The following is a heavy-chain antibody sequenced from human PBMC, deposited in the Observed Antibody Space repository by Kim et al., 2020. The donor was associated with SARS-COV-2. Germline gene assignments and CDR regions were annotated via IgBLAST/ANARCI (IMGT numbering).Heavy chain of an antibody. J-gene: IGHJ3*02. D-gene: IGHD6-25*01. CDR3: AASLRRSIAFDI. CDR2: IVVGSGNT. CDR1: GFTFTSSA. V-gene: IGHV1-58*01. Sequence: SVKVSCKASGFTFTSSAVQWVRQARGQRLEWIGWIVVGSGNTNYAQKFQERVTITRDMSTSTAYMELSSLRSEDTAVYYCAASLRRSIAFDIWGQGTMVTVSS.